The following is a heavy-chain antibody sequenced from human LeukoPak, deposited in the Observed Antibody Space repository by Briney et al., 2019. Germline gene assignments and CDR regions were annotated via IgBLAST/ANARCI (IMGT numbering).Heavy chain of an antibody. CDR1: GGTFSSYA. J-gene: IGHJ4*02. Sequence: PGASVKVSCKASGGTFSSYAISWVRQAPGQGLEWMGGVIPIFGTAYYAQKFQGRVTITADESTSTAYMELSSLRSEDTAVYYCAGGLGYCTNGVCTIDYWGQGTLVTVSS. CDR3: AGGLGYCTNGVCTIDY. CDR2: VIPIFGTA. V-gene: IGHV1-69*13. D-gene: IGHD2-8*01.